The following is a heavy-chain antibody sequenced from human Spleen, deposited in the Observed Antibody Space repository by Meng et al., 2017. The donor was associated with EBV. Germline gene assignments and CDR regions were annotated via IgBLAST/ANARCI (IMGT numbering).Heavy chain of an antibody. Sequence: QVHLVQSGSEFKKPGAPVKVSCKASGYTFTSDSMHWVRQAPGQGPEWMGWINTRTGNPMYAQGFTGRFVFSLDTSVSTAYLQISSLEAEDTAVYYCARQSPIAATPTGLDPWGQGTLVTVSS. D-gene: IGHD6-25*01. J-gene: IGHJ5*02. CDR2: INTRTGNP. V-gene: IGHV7-4-1*02. CDR1: GYTFTSDS. CDR3: ARQSPIAATPTGLDP.